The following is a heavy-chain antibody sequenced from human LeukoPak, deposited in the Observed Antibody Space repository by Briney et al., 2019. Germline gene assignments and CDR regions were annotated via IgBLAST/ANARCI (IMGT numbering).Heavy chain of an antibody. J-gene: IGHJ4*02. CDR3: ATALFPGIAVAGGFDY. D-gene: IGHD6-19*01. V-gene: IGHV1-24*01. CDR2: FDPEDGET. Sequence: GASVKVSCKVSGYTLTELSMHWVRQAPGKGLEWMGGFDPEDGETIYAQEFQGRVTMTEDTSTDTAYMELSSLRSEDTAVYYCATALFPGIAVAGGFDYWGQGTLVTVSS. CDR1: GYTLTELS.